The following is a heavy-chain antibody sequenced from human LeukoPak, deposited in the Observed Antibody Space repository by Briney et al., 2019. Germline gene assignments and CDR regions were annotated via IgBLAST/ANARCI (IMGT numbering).Heavy chain of an antibody. CDR2: IYYSGST. D-gene: IGHD3-9*01. J-gene: IGHJ4*02. CDR3: ARAEESTYYDILTGCLFDY. V-gene: IGHV4-30-4*01. Sequence: SETLSLTCTVSGGSISSGDYYWSWIRQPPGKGLEWIVYIYYSGSTYYNPSLKSRVTISVDTSKNQFSLKLSSVTAADTAVYCCARAEESTYYDILTGCLFDYWGQGTLVTVS. CDR1: GGSISSGDYY.